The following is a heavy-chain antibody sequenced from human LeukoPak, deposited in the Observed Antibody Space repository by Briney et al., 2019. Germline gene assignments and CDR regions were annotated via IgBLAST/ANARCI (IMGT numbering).Heavy chain of an antibody. CDR2: MNPNSGNT. CDR3: AKGVGPSAPNGRVFDS. Sequence: ASVKVSCKASGYTFTSYDINWVRQATGQGLEWMGWMNPNSGNTGYAQKFQGRVTMTRNTSISTAYMEPSSLRSEDTAVYHCAKGVGPSAPNGRVFDSWGQGTLVTVSS. D-gene: IGHD2-2*01. CDR1: GYTFTSYD. V-gene: IGHV1-8*01. J-gene: IGHJ4*02.